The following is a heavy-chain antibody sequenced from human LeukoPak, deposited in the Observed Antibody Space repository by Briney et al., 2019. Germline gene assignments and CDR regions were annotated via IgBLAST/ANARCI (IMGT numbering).Heavy chain of an antibody. Sequence: GGSLRLSCAASGFTFTTAWMNWVRQAPGKGLEWVGRVKSKNDGGTTDYAAPAKGRFTISRDDSKNTLYLQMNSLQTEDTAVYYCTTDWGSSRYRYYWGQGTLVTVSS. D-gene: IGHD6-13*01. J-gene: IGHJ4*02. CDR2: VKSKNDGGTT. CDR1: GFTFTTAW. CDR3: TTDWGSSRYRYY. V-gene: IGHV3-15*01.